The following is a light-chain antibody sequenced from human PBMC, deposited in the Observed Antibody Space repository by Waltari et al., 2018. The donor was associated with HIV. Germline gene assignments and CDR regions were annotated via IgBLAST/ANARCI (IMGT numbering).Light chain of an antibody. CDR3: QQYNSCPYT. Sequence: DIQMTQSPSTLSASVGDRVTITCRARQRVSKWLAWDQQKPGKAPKLLSYQASTLESGVPSRFSGSGSGTEFTLTASSLQPDDFATYYCQQYNSCPYTSGQGTKLEIK. CDR1: QRVSKW. CDR2: QAS. V-gene: IGKV1-5*03. J-gene: IGKJ2*01.